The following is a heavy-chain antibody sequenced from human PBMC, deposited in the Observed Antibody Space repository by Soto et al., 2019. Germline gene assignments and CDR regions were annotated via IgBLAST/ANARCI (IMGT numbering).Heavy chain of an antibody. CDR1: GDTFSSSG. Sequence: QVQLLQSGAEEREPGASVKVSCRSSGDTFSSSGISWVRLAPGQGVEWMGWISVYKNDRNYAQKFQGRVTMTADTPASTACLEVGSLTSDDTAVYYCARGEWFGEFHPWGQGTLVTVSS. CDR3: ARGEWFGEFHP. D-gene: IGHD3-10*01. CDR2: ISVYKNDR. V-gene: IGHV1-18*01. J-gene: IGHJ1*01.